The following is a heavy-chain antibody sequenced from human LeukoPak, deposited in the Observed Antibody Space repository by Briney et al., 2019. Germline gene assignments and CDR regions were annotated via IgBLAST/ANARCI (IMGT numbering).Heavy chain of an antibody. D-gene: IGHD5-24*01. CDR3: ARGDGYNRYFDY. V-gene: IGHV3-30-3*01. CDR1: GFTFSSYA. Sequence: GGSLRLSCAASGFTFSSYAMHWVRQAPGKGLEWVAVISYDGSNKYYADSVKGRFTISRGNSKNTLYLQMNSLRAEDTAVYYCARGDGYNRYFDYWGQGTLVTVSS. J-gene: IGHJ4*02. CDR2: ISYDGSNK.